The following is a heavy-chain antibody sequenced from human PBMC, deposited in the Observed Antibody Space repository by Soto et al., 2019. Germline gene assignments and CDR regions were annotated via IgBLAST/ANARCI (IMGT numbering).Heavy chain of an antibody. CDR1: GFTFSSYA. D-gene: IGHD4-4*01. J-gene: IGHJ3*02. CDR3: ARGFRNYAVFTAFDI. V-gene: IGHV3-30-3*01. Sequence: QVQLVESGGGVVQPGRSLRLSCAASGFTFSSYAMHWVRQAPGKGLEWVAVISYDGSNKYYADSVKGRFTISRDNSKNTLYLQMNSLRAEDTAVYYCARGFRNYAVFTAFDIWGQGTMVTVSS. CDR2: ISYDGSNK.